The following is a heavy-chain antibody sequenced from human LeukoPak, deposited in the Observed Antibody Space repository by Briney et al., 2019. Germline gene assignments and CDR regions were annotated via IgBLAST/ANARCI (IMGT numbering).Heavy chain of an antibody. V-gene: IGHV3-43*02. CDR1: GFTFDNSA. D-gene: IGHD7-27*01. CDR3: AKERRTWAWVDY. Sequence: GGSLRLSCAASGFTFDNSAMHWVRQAPGKGLEWVSLISGDGGSTYYGGSVKGRLTISRGNSKNSLYLQMNSLRTEDTALYYCAKERRTWAWVDYWGQRTLVTVSS. J-gene: IGHJ4*02. CDR2: ISGDGGST.